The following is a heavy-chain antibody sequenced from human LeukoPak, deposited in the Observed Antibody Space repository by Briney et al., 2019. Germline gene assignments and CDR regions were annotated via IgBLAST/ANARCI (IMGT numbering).Heavy chain of an antibody. CDR2: ISSSGSTI. D-gene: IGHD2-2*01. V-gene: IGHV3-48*03. J-gene: IGHJ3*02. CDR3: AREGSPLRYCSSTSCQGGDAFDI. Sequence: PGGSLRLSRAASGFTFSSYEMNWVRQAPGKGREWVSYISSSGSTIYYADSVKGRFTISRDNAKNSLYLQMNSLRAEDTAVYYCAREGSPLRYCSSTSCQGGDAFDIWGQGTMVTVSS. CDR1: GFTFSSYE.